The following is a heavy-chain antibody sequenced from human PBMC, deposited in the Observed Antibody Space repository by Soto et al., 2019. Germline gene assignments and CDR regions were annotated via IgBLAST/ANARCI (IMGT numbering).Heavy chain of an antibody. CDR2: IYTSGST. D-gene: IGHD6-19*01. Sequence: SSETLSLTCTVSGGSISSYYWSWIRQPAGKGLEWIGRIYTSGSTNYNPSLKSRVTMSVDTSKNQFSLKLSSVTAADTAVYYCARDRMAGKKTYYFDYWGQGTLVTVSS. CDR1: GGSISSYY. CDR3: ARDRMAGKKTYYFDY. V-gene: IGHV4-4*07. J-gene: IGHJ4*02.